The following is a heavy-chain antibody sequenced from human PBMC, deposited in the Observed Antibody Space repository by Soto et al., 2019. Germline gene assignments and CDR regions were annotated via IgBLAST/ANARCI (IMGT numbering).Heavy chain of an antibody. Sequence: EVQLLESGGDLVQPGGSLRLSSEASGFTFSAYAMCWVRQPPGRGLEGVSTIGVSAGETYYADSVKGRFTISRDNSKNTLSLQMNSLRAEDTAVYYCVKDTPAWIKVWGYDYWGQGTLVTVSS. CDR3: VKDTPAWIKVWGYDY. V-gene: IGHV3-23*01. J-gene: IGHJ4*02. CDR1: GFTFSAYA. CDR2: IGVSAGET. D-gene: IGHD3-16*01.